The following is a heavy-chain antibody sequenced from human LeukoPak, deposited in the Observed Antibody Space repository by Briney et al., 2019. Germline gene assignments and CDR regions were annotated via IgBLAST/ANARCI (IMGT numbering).Heavy chain of an antibody. V-gene: IGHV1-46*03. CDR1: GYTVTNYY. CDR2: INPSGGST. Sequence: ASVTVSRKASGYTVTNYYMHWVRQAPGQGLEWMGLINPSGGSTSYAKKFQGRVTMTRDTSTSTVYMELSSLRSEDTAVYYCAREWGTMGAMDAFDIWGQGTMVTVSS. D-gene: IGHD1-26*01. CDR3: AREWGTMGAMDAFDI. J-gene: IGHJ3*02.